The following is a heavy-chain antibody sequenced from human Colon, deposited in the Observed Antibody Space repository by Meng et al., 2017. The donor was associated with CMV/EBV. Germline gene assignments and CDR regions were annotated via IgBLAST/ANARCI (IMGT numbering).Heavy chain of an antibody. V-gene: IGHV1-18*01. CDR1: GYTFTSYG. Sequence: ASVTVSCKASGYTFTSYGISWVRQAPGQGLEWMGWISAYNGNTNYAQKLQGRVTMTTDTSTRTAYMELRSLRSDDTAVYYCAREAVDTPPDRYYHYGMDVWGQGTTVTVSS. D-gene: IGHD5-18*01. CDR3: AREAVDTPPDRYYHYGMDV. CDR2: ISAYNGNT. J-gene: IGHJ6*02.